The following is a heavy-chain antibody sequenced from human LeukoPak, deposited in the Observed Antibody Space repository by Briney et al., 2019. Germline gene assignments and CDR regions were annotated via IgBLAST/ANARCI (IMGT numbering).Heavy chain of an antibody. Sequence: PGGSLRLSCAASGFTFSTYGMNWVRQAPGKGLEWVSYISSSSSTIYYTDSVKGRFTISRDNAKNSLYLQMNSLRADDTAVYYCARGGGTYSGDYWGQGTLVTVSS. V-gene: IGHV3-48*01. D-gene: IGHD2-15*01. CDR2: ISSSSSTI. J-gene: IGHJ4*02. CDR3: ARGGGTYSGDY. CDR1: GFTFSTYG.